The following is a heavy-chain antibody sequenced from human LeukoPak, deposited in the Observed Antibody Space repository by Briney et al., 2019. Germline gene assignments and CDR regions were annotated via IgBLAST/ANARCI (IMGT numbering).Heavy chain of an antibody. CDR2: IIPIFGTA. CDR1: GGTFSSYA. Sequence: SVKVPCKASGGTFSSYAISWVRQAPGQGLEWMGGIIPIFGTANYAQKFQGRVTITADESTSTAYMELSSLRSEDTAVYYCARAHNYDFAALDAFDIWGQGTMVTVSS. D-gene: IGHD3-3*01. CDR3: ARAHNYDFAALDAFDI. V-gene: IGHV1-69*01. J-gene: IGHJ3*02.